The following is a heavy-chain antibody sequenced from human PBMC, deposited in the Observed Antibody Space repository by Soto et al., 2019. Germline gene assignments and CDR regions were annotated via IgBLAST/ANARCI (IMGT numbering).Heavy chain of an antibody. CDR1: EFTFSGYA. V-gene: IGHV3-30-3*01. J-gene: IGHJ6*02. D-gene: IGHD3-3*01. CDR2: ISYDGTNK. Sequence: LVESGGGVVQPGRSLRLSCAVSEFTFSGYALHWVRQTPGKGLEWMAVISYDGTNKYYAGSVEGRFTISRDNSRNTLYLQMNSLRPEDTAIYYCARAEPEAFGMTPASHYYGMDVWGQGTTVTVSS. CDR3: ARAEPEAFGMTPASHYYGMDV.